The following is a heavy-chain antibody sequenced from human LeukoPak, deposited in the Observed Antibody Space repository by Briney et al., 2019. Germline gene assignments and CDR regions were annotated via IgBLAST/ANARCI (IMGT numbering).Heavy chain of an antibody. D-gene: IGHD6-19*01. J-gene: IGHJ5*02. CDR3: ARVRHEFVAAERWFVP. Sequence: SETLSLTCTVSGGSISSSSYYWGWIRPRPGKGLEWIGSIYYSGSTYYNPSLKSRVTISVDTSKNQFSLKLSSVTAADTAVYYCARVRHEFVAAERWFVPWGQGTLVTVSS. CDR2: IYYSGST. V-gene: IGHV4-39*07. CDR1: GGSISSSSYY.